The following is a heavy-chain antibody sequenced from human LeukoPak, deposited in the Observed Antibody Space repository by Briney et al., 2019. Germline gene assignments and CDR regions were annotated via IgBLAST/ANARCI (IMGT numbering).Heavy chain of an antibody. Sequence: SVKVSCKASGGTFSSYAISWVRQAPGQGLEWMGGIIPIFGTANYAQKFQGRVTITADESTSTAYMELSSLRSVDTAVYYCAREVGIAVAGPTGAFDYWGQGTLVTVSS. V-gene: IGHV1-69*01. CDR1: GGTFSSYA. CDR2: IIPIFGTA. D-gene: IGHD6-19*01. CDR3: AREVGIAVAGPTGAFDY. J-gene: IGHJ4*02.